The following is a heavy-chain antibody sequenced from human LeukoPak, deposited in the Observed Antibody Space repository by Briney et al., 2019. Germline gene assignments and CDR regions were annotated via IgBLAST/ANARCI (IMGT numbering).Heavy chain of an antibody. V-gene: IGHV4-4*07. CDR1: GGSISSYY. J-gene: IGHJ4*02. D-gene: IGHD6-19*01. Sequence: SETLSLTCTVSGGSISSYYWSWIRQPAGKGLEWIGHIYTSGSTNYNPSLKSRVTMSVDTSKNQFSLKLRSVTAADTAVYYCARDLDSSGWCNFDYWGQGTLVTVSS. CDR3: ARDLDSSGWCNFDY. CDR2: IYTSGST.